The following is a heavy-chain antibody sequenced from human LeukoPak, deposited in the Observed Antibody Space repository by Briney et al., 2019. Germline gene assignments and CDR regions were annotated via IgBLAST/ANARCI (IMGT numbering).Heavy chain of an antibody. CDR2: ISYDGSNK. Sequence: GGSLRLSCAASGFTFSSYGMHWVRQAPGKGLEWEAVISYDGSNKYYADSVKGRFTISRDNSKNTLYLQMNSLRAEDTAVYYCAKAKVDTAMELFYYWGQGTLVTVSS. J-gene: IGHJ4*02. CDR3: AKAKVDTAMELFYY. D-gene: IGHD5-18*01. CDR1: GFTFSSYG. V-gene: IGHV3-30*18.